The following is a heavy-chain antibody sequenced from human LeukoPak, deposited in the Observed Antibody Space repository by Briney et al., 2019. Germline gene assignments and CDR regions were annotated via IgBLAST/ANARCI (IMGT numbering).Heavy chain of an antibody. CDR3: AKDYIAGSFDY. D-gene: IGHD1-26*01. Sequence: PGGSLRLSCAASGFTFNSYEMDWVRQAPGKGLEWVSYISSSGSTIYYADSVKGRFTISRENSKNTLYLQMNSLRTEDTAVYYCAKDYIAGSFDYWGQGTLVTVSS. CDR1: GFTFNSYE. CDR2: ISSSGSTI. J-gene: IGHJ4*02. V-gene: IGHV3-48*03.